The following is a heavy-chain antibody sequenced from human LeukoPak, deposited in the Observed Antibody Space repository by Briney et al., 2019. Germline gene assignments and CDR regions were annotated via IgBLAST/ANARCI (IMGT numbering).Heavy chain of an antibody. CDR3: ARTPPRYCRGGSCLDY. J-gene: IGHJ4*02. V-gene: IGHV4-39*07. D-gene: IGHD2-15*01. CDR2: INHSGST. Sequence: SETLSLTCTVSGGSISSSSYYWGWIRQPPGKGLEWIGEINHSGSTNYNPSLKSRVTISVDTSKNQFSLKLSSVTAADTAVYYCARTPPRYCRGGSCLDYWGQGTLVTVSS. CDR1: GGSISSSSYY.